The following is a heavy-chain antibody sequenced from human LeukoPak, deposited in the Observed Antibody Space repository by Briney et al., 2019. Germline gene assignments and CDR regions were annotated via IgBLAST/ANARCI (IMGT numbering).Heavy chain of an antibody. D-gene: IGHD2-15*01. J-gene: IGHJ6*03. CDR2: IYYSGST. Sequence: SSETLSLTCTVSGGSISSGDYYWSWIRQPPGKGLEWIGYIYYSGSTYYNPSPKSRVTISVDTSKNQFSLKLSSVTAADTAVYYCARELRYCSGGSCYDYYYYYYMDVWGKGTTVTVSS. CDR1: GGSISSGDYY. CDR3: ARELRYCSGGSCYDYYYYYYMDV. V-gene: IGHV4-30-4*08.